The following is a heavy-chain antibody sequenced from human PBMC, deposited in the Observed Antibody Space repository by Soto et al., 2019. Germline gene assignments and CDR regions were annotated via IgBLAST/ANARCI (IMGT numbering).Heavy chain of an antibody. CDR2: INHSGRT. Sequence: QVHLQQWGAGLLKPSETLSLTCAIYGGSYKGYYWSWIRQPPGKGLEWIGEINHSGRTNYNPSLKSRVSISVDTSNYQFSLKVSSMTAADTAVYYCARRGWSGYNSDSFGDYYYAMDVWGQGTTVTVSS. CDR3: ARRGWSGYNSDSFGDYYYAMDV. V-gene: IGHV4-34*01. J-gene: IGHJ6*02. D-gene: IGHD5-12*01. CDR1: GGSYKGYY.